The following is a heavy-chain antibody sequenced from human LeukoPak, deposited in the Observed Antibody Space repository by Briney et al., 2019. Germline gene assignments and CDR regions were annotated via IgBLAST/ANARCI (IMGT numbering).Heavy chain of an antibody. J-gene: IGHJ4*02. Sequence: SETLSLTCTVSGGSISSYYWSWIRQPPGKGLGWIGYIYYSGSTNYNPSLKSRVTISVDTSKNQFSLKLSSVTAADTAVYYCARERCSSTTCYFDYWGQGTLVTASS. CDR3: ARERCSSTTCYFDY. V-gene: IGHV4-59*01. D-gene: IGHD2-2*01. CDR1: GGSISSYY. CDR2: IYYSGST.